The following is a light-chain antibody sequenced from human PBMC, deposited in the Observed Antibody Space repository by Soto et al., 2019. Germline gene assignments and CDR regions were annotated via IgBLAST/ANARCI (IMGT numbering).Light chain of an antibody. CDR2: GVS. CDR1: QSVSSN. CDR3: QQYNNWPFT. V-gene: IGKV3-15*01. Sequence: EIVMTQSPATLSVSPGEGATLFCRASQSVSSNLAWYQHKPGQAPRLLIYGVSTRATGIPARFSGSGSETEFTLAISSLQSEDFAVYYCQQYNNWPFTFGPGTKVDIK. J-gene: IGKJ3*01.